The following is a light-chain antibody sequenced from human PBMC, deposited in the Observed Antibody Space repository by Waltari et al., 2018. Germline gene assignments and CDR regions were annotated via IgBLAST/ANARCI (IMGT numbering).Light chain of an antibody. CDR1: QSLLYSNGNNY. Sequence: DIVMTQSPLSLPVTPGEPAAISCRSSQSLLYSNGNNYLNWYLQKPGQSPQVPIYMGSNRASGVPDRFSGTGSGTDFTLKISRVEAEDVGVYYCMQGLQWPLTFGEGTKVEIK. V-gene: IGKV2-28*01. CDR2: MGS. CDR3: MQGLQWPLT. J-gene: IGKJ4*01.